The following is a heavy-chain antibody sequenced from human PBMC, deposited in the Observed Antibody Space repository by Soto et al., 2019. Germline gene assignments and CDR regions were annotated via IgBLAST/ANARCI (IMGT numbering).Heavy chain of an antibody. Sequence: ASVKVSFKASGYTFTDYFIHWVRQAPGQGFEWMGWINPNSRGTNYAQKFQGRVTMTRDTSNSTAYMELRGLTSDDTAVYYCARVTLKAGDWFDPWAQGTLVTLSS. CDR3: ARVTLKAGDWFDP. V-gene: IGHV1-2*02. J-gene: IGHJ5*02. CDR2: INPNSRGT. CDR1: GYTFTDYF. D-gene: IGHD1-26*01.